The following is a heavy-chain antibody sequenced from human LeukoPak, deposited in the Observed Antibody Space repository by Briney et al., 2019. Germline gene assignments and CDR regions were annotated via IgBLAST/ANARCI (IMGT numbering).Heavy chain of an antibody. CDR2: ISSSSSYI. J-gene: IGHJ4*02. V-gene: IGHV3-21*01. D-gene: IGHD2-2*01. Sequence: PGRSLRLSCAASGFTFSSYGMHWVRQAPGKGLEWVSSISSSSSYIYYADSVKGRFTISRDNAKNSLYLQMNSLRAEDTAVYYCARALRTYCSSTSCSIDYWGQGTLVTVSS. CDR1: GFTFSSYG. CDR3: ARALRTYCSSTSCSIDY.